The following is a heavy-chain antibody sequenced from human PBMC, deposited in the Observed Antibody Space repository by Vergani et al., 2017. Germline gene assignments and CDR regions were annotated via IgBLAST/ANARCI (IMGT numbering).Heavy chain of an antibody. CDR3: TTGIAAEPDY. CDR1: GFTFSNAW. J-gene: IGHJ4*02. V-gene: IGHV3-15*01. D-gene: IGHD6-13*01. Sequence: EVQLVESGGGLVKPGGSLRLSCAASGFTFSNAWMSWVRQAPGKGLEWVGRIKSKTDGGTTDYAATVKGRFTITRDDAKNTLYLQMNSLKTEDTAVYYWTTGIAAEPDYWGQGTLVTVSS. CDR2: IKSKTDGGTT.